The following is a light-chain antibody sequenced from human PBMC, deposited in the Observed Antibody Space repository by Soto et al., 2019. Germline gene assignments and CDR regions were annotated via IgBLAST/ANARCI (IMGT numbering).Light chain of an antibody. CDR3: QKYDSAPWT. CDR2: AAS. V-gene: IGKV1-27*01. CDR1: QGISNN. Sequence: DIQMTQSPSSLSASVGDRVTITCRARQGISNNLAWYQQKPGKVPRLLIYAASTLQSGVPSRFSGSGSGTDFTLTISSLQLEDVATYYCQKYDSAPWTVGKGTKVEIK. J-gene: IGKJ1*01.